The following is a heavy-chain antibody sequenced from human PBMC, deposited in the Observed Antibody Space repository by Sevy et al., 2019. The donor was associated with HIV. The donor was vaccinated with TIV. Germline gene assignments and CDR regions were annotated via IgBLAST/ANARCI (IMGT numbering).Heavy chain of an antibody. CDR1: GGSITSLY. Sequence: SETLSLTCTVSGGSITSLYWNWIRQPPGKGLEWIANIYYNGNINYNPSLKSRVTFSLDTSTNQFSLRLSSVTAADTAMYYCAGENAWGRGYSWGQGTLVTVSS. CDR2: IYYNGNI. V-gene: IGHV4-59*08. CDR3: AGENAWGRGYS. J-gene: IGHJ4*02. D-gene: IGHD1-26*01.